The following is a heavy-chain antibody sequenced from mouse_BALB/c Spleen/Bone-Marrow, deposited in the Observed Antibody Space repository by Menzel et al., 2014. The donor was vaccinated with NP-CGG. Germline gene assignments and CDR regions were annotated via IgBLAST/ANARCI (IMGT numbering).Heavy chain of an antibody. Sequence: QLQESGPELVKPGASMKISCKASGYSFTGYTMNWVKQSHGKNLEWIGLINPYNGGTSYNQKFKGKATLTVDKSSSTAFMELLSLTSEDSAVYYCAREVIYYDYAGFAYWGQGTLVTVSA. CDR3: AREVIYYDYAGFAY. V-gene: IGHV1S135*01. CDR1: GYSFTGYT. CDR2: INPYNGGT. J-gene: IGHJ3*01. D-gene: IGHD2-4*01.